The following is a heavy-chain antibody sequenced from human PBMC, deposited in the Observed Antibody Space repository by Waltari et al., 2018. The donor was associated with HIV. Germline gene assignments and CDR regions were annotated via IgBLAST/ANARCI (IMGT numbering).Heavy chain of an antibody. Sequence: EMWFVESGGGLVQPGGFLRLSCSASAFKFRNYWMSWFRQVPGKGLEWLANINEDGSEKNYVDSLRGRFTISRDNARNTLYLQMNSLSLEDTAMYYCARGPDDCEKGVCYAFDIWGQVTMVTVSS. CDR2: INEDGSEK. V-gene: IGHV3-7*03. CDR1: AFKFRNYW. CDR3: ARGPDDCEKGVCYAFDI. J-gene: IGHJ3*02. D-gene: IGHD2-8*01.